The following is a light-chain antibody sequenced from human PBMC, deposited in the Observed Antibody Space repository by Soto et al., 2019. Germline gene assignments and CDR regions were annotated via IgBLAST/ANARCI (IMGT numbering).Light chain of an antibody. CDR2: GAS. Sequence: VLTQSPGTLSVSPGERATLSCRASHIVSSNFLAWYQQIPGQAPRLLIYGASVRATGIPDRFTGSGSGTDFTCTISSRESEDVEVYFCQQYGNSTQTFDQGDKLEI. J-gene: IGKJ1*01. CDR1: HIVSSNF. CDR3: QQYGNSTQT. V-gene: IGKV3-20*01.